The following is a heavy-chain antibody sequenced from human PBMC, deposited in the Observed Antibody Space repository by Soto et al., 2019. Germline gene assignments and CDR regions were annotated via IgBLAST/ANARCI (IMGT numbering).Heavy chain of an antibody. J-gene: IGHJ4*02. CDR2: ISGSGGST. V-gene: IGHV3-23*01. Sequence: PGGSLRLSCAASGFTFSSYAMSWVRQAPGKGLEWVSAISGSGGSTYYADSVKGRFTISRDNSKNTLYLQMNSLRAEDTAVYYCAKDQSLSWQWLVRDHFDYWGQGTLVTVSS. CDR3: AKDQSLSWQWLVRDHFDY. CDR1: GFTFSSYA. D-gene: IGHD6-19*01.